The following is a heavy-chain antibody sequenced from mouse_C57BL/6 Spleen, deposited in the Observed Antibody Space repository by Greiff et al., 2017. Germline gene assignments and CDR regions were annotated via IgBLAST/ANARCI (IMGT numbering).Heavy chain of an antibody. J-gene: IGHJ2*01. CDR2: IYPGSGST. V-gene: IGHV1-55*01. D-gene: IGHD2-4*01. CDR3: AGDDYDVRGGYFDY. Sequence: QVQLQQPGAELVKPGASVKMSCKASGYTFTSYWITWVKQRPGQGLEWIGDIYPGSGSTNYNEKFKRKATLTVDTSSSTAYMQLSSLTSEDASVYYCAGDDYDVRGGYFDYWGQGTTLTVSS. CDR1: GYTFTSYW.